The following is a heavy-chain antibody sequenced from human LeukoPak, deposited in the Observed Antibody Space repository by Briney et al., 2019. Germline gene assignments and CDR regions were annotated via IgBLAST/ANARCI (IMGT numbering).Heavy chain of an antibody. D-gene: IGHD4-11*01. CDR1: GYSFTSYW. CDR2: IHPGDSDT. V-gene: IGHV5-51*01. CDR3: ASSDAYNYFDY. Sequence: GESLKISCKASGYSFTSYWIGWVRQMPGEGLEWMGIIHPGDSDTRSSPSFQGQVTMSADKSISTAYLQWSSLKASDTAMYYCASSDAYNYFDYWGQGTLVTVSS. J-gene: IGHJ4*02.